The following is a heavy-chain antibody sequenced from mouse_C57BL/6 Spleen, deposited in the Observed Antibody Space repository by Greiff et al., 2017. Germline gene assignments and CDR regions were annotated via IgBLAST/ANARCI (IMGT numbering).Heavy chain of an antibody. CDR3: TSSTVVAGYFDV. CDR1: GYTFTDYE. Sequence: QVQLQQSGAELVRPGASVTLSCKASGYTFTDYEMHWVEQTPVHGLEWIGAIDPETGGTAYNQKFKGQAILTADKSSSTAYMELRSLTSEDSAVYYCTSSTVVAGYFDVWGTGTTVTVSS. V-gene: IGHV1-15*01. D-gene: IGHD1-1*01. J-gene: IGHJ1*03. CDR2: IDPETGGT.